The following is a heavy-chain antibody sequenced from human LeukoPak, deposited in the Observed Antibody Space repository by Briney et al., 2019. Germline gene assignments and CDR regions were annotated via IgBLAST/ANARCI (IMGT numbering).Heavy chain of an antibody. Sequence: ASVKVSCKASGYTFTSYAMNWVRQAPGQGLEWMGWINPNSGGTNYAQKFQGRVTMTRDTSISTAYMELSRLRSDDTAVYYCARANRAAATDYWGQGTLVTVSS. V-gene: IGHV1-2*02. J-gene: IGHJ4*02. D-gene: IGHD6-13*01. CDR3: ARANRAAATDY. CDR2: INPNSGGT. CDR1: GYTFTSYA.